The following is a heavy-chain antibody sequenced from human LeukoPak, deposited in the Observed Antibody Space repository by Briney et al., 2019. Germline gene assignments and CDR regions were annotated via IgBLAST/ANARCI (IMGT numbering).Heavy chain of an antibody. CDR2: ISSSGSII. J-gene: IGHJ3*02. CDR3: ARQYCSRGSCYSGDAFGI. V-gene: IGHV3-11*01. D-gene: IGHD2-15*01. Sequence: GGSLRLSCAASGFTFSDYYMTWIRQAPGKGLEWVSYISSSGSIIYYADSVKGRFTISRDNAKNSLYLQMNSLRAEDTAVYYCARQYCSRGSCYSGDAFGIWGQGTMVTVSS. CDR1: GFTFSDYY.